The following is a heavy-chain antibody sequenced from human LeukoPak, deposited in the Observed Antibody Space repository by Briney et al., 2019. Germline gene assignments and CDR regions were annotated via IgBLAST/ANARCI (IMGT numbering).Heavy chain of an antibody. Sequence: PGGSLRLSCAASGFTFSSYGMIWVRQAPGKGLEWVSAISGSGGSTYYADSVKGRFTISRDNSKNTLYLQMNSLRVGDTAVYYCARRDMVRGVTPSYYFDYWGQGTLVTVSS. CDR2: ISGSGGST. D-gene: IGHD3-10*01. J-gene: IGHJ4*02. CDR3: ARRDMVRGVTPSYYFDY. CDR1: GFTFSSYG. V-gene: IGHV3-23*01.